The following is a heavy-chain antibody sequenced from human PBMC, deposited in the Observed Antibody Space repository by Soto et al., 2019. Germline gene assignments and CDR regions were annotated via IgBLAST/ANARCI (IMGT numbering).Heavy chain of an antibody. Sequence: GGSLRLSCAASGFTFSAYVISWVRQAPGRGREWVSSITSSGGGTYYADSVKGRFTVSRDNSKNTVYLQMNSLRDEDTAVYYCAKLTAAWGQGTLVTVSS. J-gene: IGHJ4*02. CDR1: GFTFSAYV. CDR3: AKLTAA. D-gene: IGHD6-13*01. V-gene: IGHV3-23*01. CDR2: ITSSGGGT.